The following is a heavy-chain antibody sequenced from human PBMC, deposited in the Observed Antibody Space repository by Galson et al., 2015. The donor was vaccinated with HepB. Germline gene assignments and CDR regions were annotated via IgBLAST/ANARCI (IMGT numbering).Heavy chain of an antibody. Sequence: SLRLSCAASGFAFSGYWIDWVRQAPGKGLVWVSRIRYDASRIDYADSVKGRFTISRDNVKNTVYLQMNSLRAEDTAVYYCAREQTGSFSDWGQGTLVTVSS. CDR1: GFAFSGYW. CDR3: AREQTGSFSD. D-gene: IGHD1-26*01. V-gene: IGHV3-74*01. J-gene: IGHJ4*02. CDR2: IRYDASRI.